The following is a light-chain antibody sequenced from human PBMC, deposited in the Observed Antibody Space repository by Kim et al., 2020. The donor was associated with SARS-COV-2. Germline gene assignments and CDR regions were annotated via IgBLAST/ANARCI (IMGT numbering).Light chain of an antibody. J-gene: IGKJ1*01. CDR1: QNINGR. CDR2: KAS. CDR3: QQYESYAKT. Sequence: DIQMIQSPSTLSASVGDRVTITCRASQNINGRLAWYQQKPGKAPKVLIYKASTLESGVPSRFSGSGSGTEFTLTISSLQPDDFATYYCQQYESYAKTCGQEPKVEI. V-gene: IGKV1-5*03.